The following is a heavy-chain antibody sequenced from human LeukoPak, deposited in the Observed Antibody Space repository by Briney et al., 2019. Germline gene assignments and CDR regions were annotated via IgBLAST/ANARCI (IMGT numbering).Heavy chain of an antibody. D-gene: IGHD4-11*01. CDR1: GGSFSGYY. V-gene: IGHV4-34*01. CDR2: INHSGST. J-gene: IGHJ4*02. CDR3: ARVTTPFDY. Sequence: SETLSLTCAVYGGSFSGYYWSWIRQPPGKGLEWIGEINHSGSTNYNPSLKSRVTISVDTSKNQFSLKLSSVTAADTAVYYCARVTTPFDYRGQGTLVTVSS.